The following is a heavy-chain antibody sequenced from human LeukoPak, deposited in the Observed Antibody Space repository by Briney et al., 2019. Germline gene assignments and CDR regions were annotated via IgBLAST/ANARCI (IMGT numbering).Heavy chain of an antibody. Sequence: GGSLRLSCAASGSTFNSHWMHWVRQAPGKGLVWVSRIKSDGSTTTYADSVRGRFTISRDYAKNTLYLQMNSLRADDTAVYYCAYGDFAKCDYWAREPWSPSPQ. CDR2: IKSDGSTT. D-gene: IGHD4-17*01. J-gene: IGHJ4*02. CDR3: AYGDFAKCDY. CDR1: GSTFNSHW. V-gene: IGHV3-74*01.